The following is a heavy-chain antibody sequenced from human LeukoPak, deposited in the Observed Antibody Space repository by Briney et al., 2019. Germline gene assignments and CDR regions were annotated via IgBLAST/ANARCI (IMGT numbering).Heavy chain of an antibody. CDR1: GFTFSSYG. D-gene: IGHD2-21*02. CDR3: AKGDTAIFELDY. V-gene: IGHV3-30*18. J-gene: IGHJ4*02. CDR2: ISYDGSNK. Sequence: GRSLRLSCAASGFTFSSYGMHWVRQAPGKGLEWVAVISYDGSNKYYADSVKGRFTISRDNSKNTLYLQMNSLRAEDTAVYYCAKGDTAIFELDYWGQGTLVTVSS.